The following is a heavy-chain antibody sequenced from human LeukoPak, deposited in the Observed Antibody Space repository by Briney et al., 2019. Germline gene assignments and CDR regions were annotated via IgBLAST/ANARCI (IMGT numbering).Heavy chain of an antibody. CDR1: GDSISSGDYY. CDR3: ARTHGAEYSSSWYLGNYYYYYMDV. V-gene: IGHV4-61*02. Sequence: SQTLSLTCTVSGDSISSGDYYWSWIRQPAGKGLEWIGRISSSGSTNYNPSLKSRVTISVDTSKNQFSLQLNSVTPEDTAVYYCARTHGAEYSSSWYLGNYYYYYMDVWGKGTTVTVSS. D-gene: IGHD6-13*01. CDR2: ISSSGST. J-gene: IGHJ6*03.